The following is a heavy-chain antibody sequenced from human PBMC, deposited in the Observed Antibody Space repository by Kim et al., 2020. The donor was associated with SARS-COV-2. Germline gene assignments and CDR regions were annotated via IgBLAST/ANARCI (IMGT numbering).Heavy chain of an antibody. J-gene: IGHJ5*02. Sequence: GGSLRLSCAASGFTFSSYGMHWVRQAPGKGLEWVAVISYDGSNKYYADSVKGRFTISRDNSKNTLYLQMNSLRAEDTAVYYCAKGRNGGAAALRWFDPWGQGTLVTVSS. CDR2: ISYDGSNK. CDR1: GFTFSSYG. V-gene: IGHV3-30*18. D-gene: IGHD6-13*01. CDR3: AKGRNGGAAALRWFDP.